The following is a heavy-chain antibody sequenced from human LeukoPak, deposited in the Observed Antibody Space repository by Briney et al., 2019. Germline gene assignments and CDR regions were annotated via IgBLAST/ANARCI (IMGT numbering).Heavy chain of an antibody. CDR2: FDPEDGET. CDR1: GYTLTELS. V-gene: IGHV1-24*01. D-gene: IGHD5-24*01. Sequence: ASVKVSCKVSGYTLTELSMHWVRQAPGKGLEWMGGFDPEDGETIYAQKFQGRVTITADESTSTAYMELSSLRSEDMAVYYCARVSEMATIAGGYYFDYWGQGTLVTVSS. J-gene: IGHJ4*02. CDR3: ARVSEMATIAGGYYFDY.